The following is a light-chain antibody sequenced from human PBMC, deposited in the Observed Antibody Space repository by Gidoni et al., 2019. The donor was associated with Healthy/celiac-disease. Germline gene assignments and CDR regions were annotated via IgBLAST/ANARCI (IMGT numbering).Light chain of an antibody. V-gene: IGKV3-20*01. J-gene: IGKJ4*01. CDR2: GAS. CDR3: QQYGSSRLT. Sequence: EIVLPQSPGTLSLSPGERATPSCRASQSVSSSYLAWYQQKPGQAPRLLIYGASSRATGIPDRFSGSGSGTDFTLTISRLEPEDFAVYYCQQYGSSRLTFGGGTKVEIK. CDR1: QSVSSSY.